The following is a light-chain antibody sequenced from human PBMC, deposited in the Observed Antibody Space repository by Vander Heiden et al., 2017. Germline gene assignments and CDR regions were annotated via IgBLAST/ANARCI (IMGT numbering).Light chain of an antibody. J-gene: IGKJ1*01. CDR1: QSVSSY. Sequence: ELVLTQPPATLSLSPGERATLSCRASQSVSSYLAWYQQKPGQAPRLLIYDASNRATGIPARFSGSGSGTDFTLTISSLEPEDFAVYYCQQRSNSWTFGQGTKVEIK. CDR3: QQRSNSWT. V-gene: IGKV3-11*01. CDR2: DAS.